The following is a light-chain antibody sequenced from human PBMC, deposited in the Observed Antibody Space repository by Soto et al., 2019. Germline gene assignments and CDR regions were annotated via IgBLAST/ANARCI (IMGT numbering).Light chain of an antibody. Sequence: EIVMTQSPATGSVSQVERATLSLRASQTVGSNLAWYQQKPGQPPRLVIYAASSRATGVPARFSGSGSGTEFTLTISSLQSEDFAVYYCQQYHDWPWTFGQGTKVDIK. CDR2: AAS. V-gene: IGKV3-15*01. J-gene: IGKJ1*01. CDR1: QTVGSN. CDR3: QQYHDWPWT.